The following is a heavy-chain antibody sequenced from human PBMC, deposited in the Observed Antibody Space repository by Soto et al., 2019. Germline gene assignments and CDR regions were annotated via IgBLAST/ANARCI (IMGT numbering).Heavy chain of an antibody. J-gene: IGHJ4*02. V-gene: IGHV3-30-3*01. D-gene: IGHD3-22*01. CDR3: ASGAAFYYDTSRY. CDR1: GVNFNIHA. CDR2: MSPGGNSQ. Sequence: GWSLKLCCAAPGVNFNIHALHWILQAPGEGLEWVAVMSPGGNSQYYADSVKGRFTISRDTSKSTLYLQMTSLRPEDTAVYYCASGAAFYYDTSRYWGQGTLVTVSS.